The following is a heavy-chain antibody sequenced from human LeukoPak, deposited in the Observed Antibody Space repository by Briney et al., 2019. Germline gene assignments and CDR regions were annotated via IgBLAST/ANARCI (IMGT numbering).Heavy chain of an antibody. V-gene: IGHV4-59*01. Sequence: SETLSLTCTVSGGSISSYYWSWIRQPPGKGLEWIGYIYYSGSTNYNPSLKSRVTISVDTSKNQFSLKLSSVTAADTAVYCCARTDFNYYYYYMDVWGKGTTVTVSS. CDR2: IYYSGST. J-gene: IGHJ6*03. CDR3: ARTDFNYYYYYMDV. CDR1: GGSISSYY.